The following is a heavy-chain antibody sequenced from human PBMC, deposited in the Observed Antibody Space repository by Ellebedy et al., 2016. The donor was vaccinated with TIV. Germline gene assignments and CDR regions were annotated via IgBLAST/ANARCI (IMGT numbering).Heavy chain of an antibody. CDR3: ARAGGLEWLTGDVYYYYGMDV. D-gene: IGHD3-3*01. CDR1: GFTFSSYA. J-gene: IGHJ6*02. V-gene: IGHV3-23*01. CDR2: ISGSGGST. Sequence: GESLKISCAASGFTFSSYAMSWVRQAPGKGLEWVSAISGSGGSTYYADSVKGRFTISRDNSKNTLYLQMNSLRAEDTAVYYCARAGGLEWLTGDVYYYYGMDVWGQGTTVTVSS.